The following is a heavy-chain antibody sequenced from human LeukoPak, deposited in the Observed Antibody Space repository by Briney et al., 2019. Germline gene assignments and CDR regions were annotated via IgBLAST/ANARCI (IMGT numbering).Heavy chain of an antibody. CDR1: GGSISSGGYY. CDR2: IYYSGST. J-gene: IGHJ5*02. Sequence: NPSETLSLTCTVSGGSISSGGYYWSWIRQHPGKGLEWIGYIYYSGSTYYNPSLKSRVTISVDTSKNQFSLKLSSVTAADTAVYYCARHTPQSPSWFDPWGQGTLVTVSS. V-gene: IGHV4-31*03. D-gene: IGHD1-14*01. CDR3: ARHTPQSPSWFDP.